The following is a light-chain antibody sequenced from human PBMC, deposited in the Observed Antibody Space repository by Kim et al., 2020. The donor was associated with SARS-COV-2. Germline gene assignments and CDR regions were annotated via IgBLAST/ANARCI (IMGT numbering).Light chain of an antibody. CDR2: AAS. Sequence: ASVGDRVTITCRASQSISSYLNWYQQKPGKAPKLLIYAASSLQSGVPSRFSGSGSGTDFTLTISSLQPEDFATYYCQQSYSTPLTFGAGTKVDIK. CDR1: QSISSY. CDR3: QQSYSTPLT. V-gene: IGKV1-39*01. J-gene: IGKJ4*01.